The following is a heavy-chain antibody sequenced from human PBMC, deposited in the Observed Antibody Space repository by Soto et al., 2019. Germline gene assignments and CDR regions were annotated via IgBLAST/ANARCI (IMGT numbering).Heavy chain of an antibody. D-gene: IGHD6-13*01. CDR3: ARAESIAAALWFDP. CDR1: GGTFSSYA. CDR2: IIPIFGTA. V-gene: IGHV1-69*06. J-gene: IGHJ5*02. Sequence: ASVKVSCKASGGTFSSYAISWVRQAPGQGLEWMGGIIPIFGTANYAQKFQGRVTITADKSTSTAYMELSRLRSDDTAVYYCARAESIAAALWFDPWGQGTLVTVSS.